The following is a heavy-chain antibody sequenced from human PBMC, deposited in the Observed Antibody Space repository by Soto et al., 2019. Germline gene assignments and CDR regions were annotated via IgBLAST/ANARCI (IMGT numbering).Heavy chain of an antibody. CDR3: ARGYCDSTSCYYFDT. Sequence: PSETLSLTCTVSGGSISSGDYYWSWIRQPPGKGLEWIGYIYYSGSTNNNPSLRSRVTMSVDTSKNQFSLRLTSVTAADTAVYYCARGYCDSTSCYYFDTWGEGALVPVAS. CDR1: GGSISSGDYY. J-gene: IGHJ4*02. D-gene: IGHD2-2*01. CDR2: IYYSGST. V-gene: IGHV4-30-4*01.